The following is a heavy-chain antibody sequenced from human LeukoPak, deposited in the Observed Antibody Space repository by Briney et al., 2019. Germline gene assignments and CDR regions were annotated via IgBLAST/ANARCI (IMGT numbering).Heavy chain of an antibody. CDR3: ARSYCSSTSCYPQDYGMDV. V-gene: IGHV3-48*03. D-gene: IGHD2-2*01. Sequence: GGSLRLSCAASGFTFSSYEMNWVRQAPGKGLEWVSYISSSGCTIYYADSVKGRFTISRDNAKNSLYLQMNSLRAEDTAVYYCARSYCSSTSCYPQDYGMDVWGKGTTVTVSS. CDR1: GFTFSSYE. J-gene: IGHJ6*04. CDR2: ISSSGCTI.